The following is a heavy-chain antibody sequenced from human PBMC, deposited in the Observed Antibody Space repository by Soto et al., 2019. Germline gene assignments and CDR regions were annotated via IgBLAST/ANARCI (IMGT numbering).Heavy chain of an antibody. D-gene: IGHD3-10*01. V-gene: IGHV4-30-4*01. J-gene: IGHJ4*02. Sequence: TLSLTCTVSGDSISRGNFYWSWIRHSPGRGLEWIGSIYYNGITYYNPSLKSRVAMSVDTSKIQFSLRLSSVTAADTAVYYCAREVTMVRAFDYWGQGTLVTVSS. CDR2: IYYNGIT. CDR1: GDSISRGNFY. CDR3: AREVTMVRAFDY.